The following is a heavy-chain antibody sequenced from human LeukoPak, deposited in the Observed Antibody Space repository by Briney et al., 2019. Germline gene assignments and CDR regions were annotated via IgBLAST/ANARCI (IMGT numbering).Heavy chain of an antibody. CDR2: IKSKTDGGTT. CDR1: GFTFSNAW. Sequence: PGGSLRLSCAASGFTFSNAWMSWVRQAPGKGLEWVGRIKSKTDGGTTDYAAPVKGRFTISRDDSKNTLYLQMDSLKTEDTAVYYCTTWELKYQQTVDYWGQGTLVTVSS. V-gene: IGHV3-15*01. CDR3: TTWELKYQQTVDY. D-gene: IGHD1-26*01. J-gene: IGHJ4*02.